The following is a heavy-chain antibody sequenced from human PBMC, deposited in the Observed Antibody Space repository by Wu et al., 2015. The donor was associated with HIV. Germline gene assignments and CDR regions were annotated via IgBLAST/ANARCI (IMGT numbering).Heavy chain of an antibody. CDR1: GYTFTSYD. V-gene: IGHV1-8*01. CDR3: ARGPYYIAAANSGVTGGDY. J-gene: IGHJ4*02. CDR2: MNPKSGNT. Sequence: QVQLVQSGAEVKKPGASVKVSCKASGYTFTSYDVNWVRQATGQGLEWMGWMNPKSGNTGYAQKFQGRVTMTRNTSINTAYMELSSLRSEDTAVYYCARGPYYIAAANSGVTGGDYWGQGTLVTVSS. D-gene: IGHD6-13*01.